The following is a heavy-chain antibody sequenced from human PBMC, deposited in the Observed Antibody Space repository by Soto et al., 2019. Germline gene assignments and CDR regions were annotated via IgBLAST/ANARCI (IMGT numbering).Heavy chain of an antibody. Sequence: EVQLVESGGGLVQPGRSLRLSCAASGFSFDEYAMHWVRQAPGKGLEWVSGISWNSGTMGYGDSVKGRFTISRDNAKNSLYLQMNSLRAEDTALYYCAKGFCSSTRCLTYSYMDVWGKGTTVTFSS. J-gene: IGHJ6*03. CDR1: GFSFDEYA. CDR3: AKGFCSSTRCLTYSYMDV. V-gene: IGHV3-9*01. CDR2: ISWNSGTM. D-gene: IGHD2-2*01.